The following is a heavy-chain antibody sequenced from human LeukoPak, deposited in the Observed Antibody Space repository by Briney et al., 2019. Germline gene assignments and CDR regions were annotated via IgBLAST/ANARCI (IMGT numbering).Heavy chain of an antibody. Sequence: ASVKVSCKASGYTFTSYYMHWVRQAPGQGLEWMGIINPSGGSTSYAQKFQGRVTMTRDTSMSTVYMELSSLRSEDTAVYYCAGTYYYDSSGYYRFDYWGQGTLVTVSS. J-gene: IGHJ4*02. CDR2: INPSGGST. CDR3: AGTYYYDSSGYYRFDY. V-gene: IGHV1-46*01. D-gene: IGHD3-22*01. CDR1: GYTFTSYY.